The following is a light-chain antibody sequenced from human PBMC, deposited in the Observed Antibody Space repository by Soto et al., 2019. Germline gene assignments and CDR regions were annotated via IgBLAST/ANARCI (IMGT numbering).Light chain of an antibody. Sequence: DIQMTQSPSSLSASVGVRVTITCRASQGISNYLAWYQQKPGKVPNLLFYAASSLHSGFPSRFSGSGSGTDFTFPISSLLPEDVATYYFQKYNSAPLTFGGGTKVEIK. CDR2: AAS. CDR3: QKYNSAPLT. V-gene: IGKV1-27*01. CDR1: QGISNY. J-gene: IGKJ4*01.